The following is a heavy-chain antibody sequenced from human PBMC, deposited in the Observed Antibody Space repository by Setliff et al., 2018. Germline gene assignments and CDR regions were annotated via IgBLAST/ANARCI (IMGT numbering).Heavy chain of an antibody. CDR3: AKTQFGSGSYFYDY. D-gene: IGHD3-10*01. CDR2: IKSKTDGETA. J-gene: IGHJ4*02. Sequence: PGGSLRLSCVGSGFIFTNAWMTWVRQAPGKGLEWVGHIKSKTDGETADYAAPVKGRFSISRDDSENTVYLQMNSLKTEDTAVYYCAKTQFGSGSYFYDYWGQGTLVTVSS. V-gene: IGHV3-15*01. CDR1: GFIFTNAW.